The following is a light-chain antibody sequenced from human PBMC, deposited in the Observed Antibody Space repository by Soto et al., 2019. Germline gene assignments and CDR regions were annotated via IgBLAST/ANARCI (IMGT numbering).Light chain of an antibody. Sequence: DIQMTQSPSTLSASVGDRVTITCRASQTIINWLSWCQQKPGKAPDLLIYDASSLQIGVPSRFSGSGSGTEFTLIISGLQPDDFATYYCQQYNTYSWTFGQGTKVDIK. CDR2: DAS. CDR1: QTIINW. J-gene: IGKJ1*01. V-gene: IGKV1-5*01. CDR3: QQYNTYSWT.